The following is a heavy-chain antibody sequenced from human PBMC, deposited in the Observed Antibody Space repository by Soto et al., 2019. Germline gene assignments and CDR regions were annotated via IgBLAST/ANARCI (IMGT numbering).Heavy chain of an antibody. D-gene: IGHD2-15*01. CDR2: IYYTGST. CDR3: VRDTAVGGGRSDWYFDL. V-gene: IGHV4-31*03. CDR1: GGPINTGDFY. J-gene: IGHJ2*01. Sequence: QVQLQESGPGLVKPSQTLSLTCTVSGGPINTGDFYWSWIRQHPGKGLEYLWYIYYTGSTYYNPSLKSRVAISVDTSKNQFSLRLTSVTAADTAVYYCVRDTAVGGGRSDWYFDLWGRGTLVAVSS.